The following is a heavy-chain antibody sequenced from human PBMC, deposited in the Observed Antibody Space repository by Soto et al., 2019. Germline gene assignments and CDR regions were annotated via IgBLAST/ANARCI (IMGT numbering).Heavy chain of an antibody. CDR2: IWYDGSNK. CDR3: ARDDYDFWSGPPYGMDV. Sequence: QVQLVESGGGVVQPGRSLRLSCAASGFTFSSYGMHWVRQAPGKGLEWVAVIWYDGSNKYYADSVKGRFTISRDNSKNTLYLQMNSLRAEDTAVYYCARDDYDFWSGPPYGMDVWGQGTTVTVSS. V-gene: IGHV3-33*01. CDR1: GFTFSSYG. D-gene: IGHD3-3*01. J-gene: IGHJ6*02.